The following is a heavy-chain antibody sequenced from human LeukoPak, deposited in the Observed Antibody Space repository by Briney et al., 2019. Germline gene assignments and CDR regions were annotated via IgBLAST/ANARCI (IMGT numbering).Heavy chain of an antibody. CDR3: AKGTTTVTTSVDY. J-gene: IGHJ4*02. Sequence: GRSLRLSCAASGFTFDDYAMHWVRQAPGKGVEWVSGISWNSGSIGYADSVKGRFTISRDNAKNSLYLQMNSLRAEDTALYYCAKGTTTVTTSVDYWGQGTLVTVSS. D-gene: IGHD4-17*01. CDR1: GFTFDDYA. V-gene: IGHV3-9*01. CDR2: ISWNSGSI.